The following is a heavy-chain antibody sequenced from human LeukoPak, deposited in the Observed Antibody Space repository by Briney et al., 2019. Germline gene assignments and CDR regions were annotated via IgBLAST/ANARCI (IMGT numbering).Heavy chain of an antibody. V-gene: IGHV3-30*03. CDR1: GLTFSVYA. CDR2: ISHDGSTK. Sequence: GGSLRLSCVASGLTFSVYAMHWGRPAPGKGLEWEALISHDGSTKYYADSVKGRFTISRDHSKNTLYLQMNSLGAEDTAVYYCVDGGRFDYWGQGTLVTVS. D-gene: IGHD4-23*01. CDR3: VDGGRFDY. J-gene: IGHJ4*02.